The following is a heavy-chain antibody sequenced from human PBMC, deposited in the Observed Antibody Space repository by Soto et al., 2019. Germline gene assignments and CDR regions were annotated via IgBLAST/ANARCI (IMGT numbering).Heavy chain of an antibody. Sequence: QVQLQESGPGLVKPSETLSLTCTVSGGSISSYYWSWIRQPPGKGLEWIGYIYYSGSTNYNPSLKRRVTISVDTSKNQFSLKLSSVTAADTAVYYCARDPTESSGFDAFDIWGQGTMVTVSS. D-gene: IGHD3-22*01. CDR1: GGSISSYY. J-gene: IGHJ3*02. CDR3: ARDPTESSGFDAFDI. CDR2: IYYSGST. V-gene: IGHV4-59*01.